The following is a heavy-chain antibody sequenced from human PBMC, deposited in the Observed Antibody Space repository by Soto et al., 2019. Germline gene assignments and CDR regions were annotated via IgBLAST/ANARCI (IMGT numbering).Heavy chain of an antibody. CDR1: GFNFTNAW. D-gene: IGHD6-6*01. CDR2: IKSTVDGGTT. V-gene: IGHV3-15*01. Sequence: EGQLAESGGGLAKPGGSLRLSCAASGFNFTNAWMNWVRQAPGKGMDWVGRIKSTVDGGTTDYAAPVKGRFTISRDDSRNTLDLQMNSLKTEETGVYYCTDSRGAARAYYYYYGMDVWGQGATVTVSS. CDR3: TDSRGAARAYYYYYGMDV. J-gene: IGHJ6*02.